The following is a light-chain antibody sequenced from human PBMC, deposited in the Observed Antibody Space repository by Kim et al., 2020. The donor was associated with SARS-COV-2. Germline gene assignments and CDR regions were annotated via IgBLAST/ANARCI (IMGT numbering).Light chain of an antibody. V-gene: IGKV1-NL1*01. CDR2: AAS. J-gene: IGKJ5*01. CDR1: QDITKS. Sequence: SVGDRVTLTCRANQDITKSLAWYQQTPGKAPKLLLYAASRLESGVPSRFSGSGSGTDYTLTISSLQPEDFATYYCQQYYSTPSITFGQGTRLEIK. CDR3: QQYYSTPSIT.